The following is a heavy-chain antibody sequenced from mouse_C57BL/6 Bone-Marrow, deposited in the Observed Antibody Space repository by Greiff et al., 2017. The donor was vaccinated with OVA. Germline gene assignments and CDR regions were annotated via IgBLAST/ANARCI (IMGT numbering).Heavy chain of an antibody. CDR1: GFTFSSYA. V-gene: IGHV5-4*01. Sequence: EVQLVESGGGLVKPGGSLKLSCAASGFTFSSYAMSWVRQTPEKRLEWVATISDGGSYTYYPDNVKGRFTISRDNAKNNLYLQMSHLKSEDTAMYYCARDDGYSDDWGQGTTLTVSS. CDR3: ARDDGYSDD. J-gene: IGHJ2*01. D-gene: IGHD2-3*01. CDR2: ISDGGSYT.